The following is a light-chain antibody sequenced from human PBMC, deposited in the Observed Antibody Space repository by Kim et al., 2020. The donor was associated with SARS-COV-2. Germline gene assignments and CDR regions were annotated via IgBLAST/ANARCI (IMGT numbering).Light chain of an antibody. CDR1: SLRSYY. J-gene: IGLJ3*02. V-gene: IGLV3-19*01. CDR3: NSRDSSGNHWV. CDR2: GKN. Sequence: SSELTQDPAVSVALGQTVRITCQGDSLRSYYASWYKQKPGQAPVLVIYGKNNRPSGIPDRFCGSSSGNTASLTITGAQAEDEADYYCNSRDSSGNHWVFGGGTKLTVL.